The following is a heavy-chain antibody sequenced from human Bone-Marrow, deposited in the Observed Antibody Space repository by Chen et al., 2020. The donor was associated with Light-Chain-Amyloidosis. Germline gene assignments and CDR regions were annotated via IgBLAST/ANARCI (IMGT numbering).Heavy chain of an antibody. CDR2: INEDGTEK. Sequence: VQLLESGGGLVQPGGPLRRSCVVLGFTFSNDWMSWVRQAPGKGLEWVANINEDGTEKYYVGSVKGRFTVSRDNAKNSLFLQMSGLRVEDTATYFCARRRDLDYWGQGTPVTVS. J-gene: IGHJ4*02. CDR3: ARRRDLDY. V-gene: IGHV3-7*01. CDR1: GFTFSNDW.